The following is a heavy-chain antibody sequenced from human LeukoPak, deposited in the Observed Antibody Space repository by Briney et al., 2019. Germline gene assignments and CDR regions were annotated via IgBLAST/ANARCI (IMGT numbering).Heavy chain of an antibody. J-gene: IGHJ4*02. Sequence: PGRSLRLSCTASGFTFGDYAMSWIRQAPGKGLEWVGFIRSKAYGETADYAASVKGRFTISRDDSKAIAYLQMNRLKTEDTAVYHCTRDRGAYNLYDYWGQGTLVTVSS. CDR1: GFTFGDYA. CDR2: IRSKAYGETA. V-gene: IGHV3-49*03. D-gene: IGHD1-1*01. CDR3: TRDRGAYNLYDY.